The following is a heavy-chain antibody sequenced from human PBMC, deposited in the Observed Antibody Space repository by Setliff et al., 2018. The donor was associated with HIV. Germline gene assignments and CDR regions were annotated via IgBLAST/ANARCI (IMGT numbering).Heavy chain of an antibody. J-gene: IGHJ6*03. CDR2: MSNSGST. CDR1: GGSMRGSSFY. Sequence: SSETLSLTCSVSGGSMRGSSFYWGWIRQTPGTGLEWIGSMSNSGSTYSNPTLKTRVTISVDTSKKQFSLKLTSVTAADTAVYYCARGYCSSTTCYDDYYYMDVWGKGSTVTVSS. CDR3: ARGYCSSTTCYDDYYYMDV. D-gene: IGHD2-2*01. V-gene: IGHV4-39*07.